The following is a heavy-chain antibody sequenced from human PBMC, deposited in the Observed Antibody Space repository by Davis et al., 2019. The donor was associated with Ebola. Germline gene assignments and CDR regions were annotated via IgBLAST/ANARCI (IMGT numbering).Heavy chain of an antibody. CDR3: AKDRQWLVGYGMDV. D-gene: IGHD6-19*01. V-gene: IGHV3-73*01. CDR2: IRSKANSYAT. Sequence: GGSLRLSCAASGFTFSGSAMHWVRQASGKGLEWVGRIRSKANSYATAYDASVKGRFTISRDDSKNTLYLQMNSLRAEDTAVYYCAKDRQWLVGYGMDVWGQGTTVTVS. CDR1: GFTFSGSA. J-gene: IGHJ6*02.